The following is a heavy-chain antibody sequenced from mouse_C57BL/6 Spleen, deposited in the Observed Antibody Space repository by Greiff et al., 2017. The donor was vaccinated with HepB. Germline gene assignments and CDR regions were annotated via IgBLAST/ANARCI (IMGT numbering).Heavy chain of an antibody. CDR2: ISNLAYSI. D-gene: IGHD2-2*01. J-gene: IGHJ4*01. CDR3: ARLLGGYDGAMDY. Sequence: EVQGVESGGGLVQPGGSLKLSCAASGFTFSDYGMAWVRQAPRKGPEWVAFISNLAYSIYYADTVTGRFTISRENAKNTLYLEMSSLRSEDTAMYYCARLLGGYDGAMDYWGQGTSVTVSS. V-gene: IGHV5-15*01. CDR1: GFTFSDYG.